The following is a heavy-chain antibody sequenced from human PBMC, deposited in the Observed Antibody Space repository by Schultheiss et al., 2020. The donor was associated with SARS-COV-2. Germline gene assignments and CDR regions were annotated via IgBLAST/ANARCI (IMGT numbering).Heavy chain of an antibody. D-gene: IGHD6-13*01. J-gene: IGHJ6*03. V-gene: IGHV4-59*08. Sequence: SETLSLTCTVSGGSISSYYWSWIRQPPGKGLEWIGSIYHSGSTYYNPSLKSRVTISVDTSKNQFSLKLSSVTAADTAVYYCARRLGQQLDAPYYYYYYMDVWGKGTTVTVSS. CDR1: GGSISSYY. CDR3: ARRLGQQLDAPYYYYYYMDV. CDR2: IYHSGST.